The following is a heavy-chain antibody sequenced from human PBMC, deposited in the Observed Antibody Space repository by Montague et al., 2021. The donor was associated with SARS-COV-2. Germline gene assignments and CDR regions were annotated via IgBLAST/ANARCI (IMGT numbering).Heavy chain of an antibody. CDR3: ARGGRVKRALLGIVVVTPSGNFDS. V-gene: IGHV4-34*01. CDR1: GGSFSGYY. CDR2: INDSGTT. J-gene: IGHJ4*02. D-gene: IGHD3-22*01. Sequence: SETLSLTCAVYGGSFSGYYRNWIRQPPGKGLEWIGEINDSGTTNYNPSLKSRVTLSVDTSMMQFSLELTSVTAADTAFYFCARGGRVKRALLGIVVVTPSGNFDSWGQGVPVTVSS.